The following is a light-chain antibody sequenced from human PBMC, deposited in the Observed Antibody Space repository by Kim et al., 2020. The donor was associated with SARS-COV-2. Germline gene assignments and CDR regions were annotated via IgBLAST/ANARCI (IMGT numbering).Light chain of an antibody. Sequence: VTIACTGSGSNIGAGYDVHWYQQLPGTAPKLLIYGNSNRPSGVPDRFSGYKSGTSASLAITGLQAEDEADYYCQSYDSSLSGSRVFGTGTKVTVL. CDR2: GNS. CDR1: GSNIGAGYD. CDR3: QSYDSSLSGSRV. J-gene: IGLJ1*01. V-gene: IGLV1-40*01.